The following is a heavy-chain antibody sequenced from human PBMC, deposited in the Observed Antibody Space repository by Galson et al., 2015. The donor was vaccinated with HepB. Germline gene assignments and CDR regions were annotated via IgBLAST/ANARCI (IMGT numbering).Heavy chain of an antibody. D-gene: IGHD4-17*01. V-gene: IGHV3-9*01. Sequence: SLRLSCATSGFRFADHAMHWVRQVPGKGLEWVSGISWNSGGTGYADSVKGRFTISMSIDKSKNQFSLTLTSVTAADTAIYYCVAFSRTRENTDAFDFWGQGTKVTVSS. J-gene: IGHJ3*01. CDR3: VAFSRTRENTDAFDF. CDR2: ISWNSGGT. CDR1: GFRFADHA.